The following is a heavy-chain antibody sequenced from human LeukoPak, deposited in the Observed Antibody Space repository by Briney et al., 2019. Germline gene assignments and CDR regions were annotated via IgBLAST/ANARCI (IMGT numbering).Heavy chain of an antibody. Sequence: SETLSLTCAVYGGSFSGYYWSWIRQPPGKGLEWFGEINHSGSTNYNPSLKSRVTISVDTSKNQFSLKLSSVTAADTAVYYCARVDKSSSWYRNWFDPWGQGTLVTVSS. CDR3: ARVDKSSSWYRNWFDP. V-gene: IGHV4-34*01. J-gene: IGHJ5*02. D-gene: IGHD6-13*01. CDR2: INHSGST. CDR1: GGSFSGYY.